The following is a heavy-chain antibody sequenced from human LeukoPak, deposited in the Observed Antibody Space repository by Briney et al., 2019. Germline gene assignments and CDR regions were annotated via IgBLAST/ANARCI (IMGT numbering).Heavy chain of an antibody. J-gene: IGHJ6*02. D-gene: IGHD1-7*01. CDR3: ARGAAGTTPDYYYFGLDV. V-gene: IGHV5-51*01. Sequence: MSGESLKISCKGSGYRFTDYWIGWVRQMPGKGLEWMGIIYPGDSDTRYSPSFQGQVTISADKSIDTAHLQWSSLKASDTAMYYCARGAAGTTPDYYYFGLDVWGQGTTVRVSS. CDR2: IYPGDSDT. CDR1: GYRFTDYW.